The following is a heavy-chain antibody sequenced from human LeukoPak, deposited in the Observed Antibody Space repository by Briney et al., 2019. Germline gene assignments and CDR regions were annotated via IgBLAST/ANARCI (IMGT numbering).Heavy chain of an antibody. CDR2: INQSGST. J-gene: IGHJ4*02. V-gene: IGHV4-34*01. CDR1: GGSFSGYY. D-gene: IGHD4-11*01. CDR3: ARTDYRV. Sequence: SETLSLTCAVYGGSFSGYYWSWIRQPPGKGLEWIGEINQSGSTNYNPSLKSRVTISIDTSKNQFSLKLSSVTAADTAVYYCARTDYRVWGQGALVTVSS.